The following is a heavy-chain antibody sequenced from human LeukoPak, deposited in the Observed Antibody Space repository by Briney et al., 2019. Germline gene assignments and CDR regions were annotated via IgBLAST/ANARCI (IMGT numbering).Heavy chain of an antibody. CDR1: GYSFTSHW. CDR2: FYPGDSDT. J-gene: IGHJ2*01. D-gene: IGHD6-19*01. V-gene: IGHV5-51*01. Sequence: GEPLKISCKGSGYSFTSHWIGWVRQLPGKGLEWMGIFYPGDSDTRYSPSFQGQVTISADKSISTAYLQWSSLKASDTAMYYCARSESVAGYFDLWGRGTLVTVSS. CDR3: ARSESVAGYFDL.